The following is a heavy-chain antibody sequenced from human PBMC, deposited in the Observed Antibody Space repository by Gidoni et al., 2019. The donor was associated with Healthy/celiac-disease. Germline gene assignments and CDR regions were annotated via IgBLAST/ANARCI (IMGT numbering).Heavy chain of an antibody. D-gene: IGHD3-22*01. CDR2: ISGSCGST. J-gene: IGHJ4*02. Sequence: EVQLLESGGGLVQPGGSLRISCAASGFTFSSYAMSWVRPAPGKGLEWVSAISGSCGSTYYADSVKGRFTISRDNSKNTLYLQMNSLRAEDTAVYYCAKGWRYYDRGIDYWGQGTLVTVSS. V-gene: IGHV3-23*01. CDR3: AKGWRYYDRGIDY. CDR1: GFTFSSYA.